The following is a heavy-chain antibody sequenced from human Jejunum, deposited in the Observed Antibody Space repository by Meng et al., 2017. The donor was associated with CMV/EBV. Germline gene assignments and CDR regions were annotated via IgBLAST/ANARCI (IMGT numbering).Heavy chain of an antibody. Sequence: QVRLQESGPRLWKPSGTLSLTCAVSVGSLSSRNGWSWVRQPPGKGLEWIGEIYHSGSTNYNPSLKSRVTISVDESKNQFSLRLSSVTAADTAVYYCARVGAYCGGDCYHPRWGQGTLVTVSS. V-gene: IGHV4-4*02. J-gene: IGHJ4*02. CDR3: ARVGAYCGGDCYHPR. D-gene: IGHD2-21*02. CDR2: IYHSGST. CDR1: VGSLSSRNG.